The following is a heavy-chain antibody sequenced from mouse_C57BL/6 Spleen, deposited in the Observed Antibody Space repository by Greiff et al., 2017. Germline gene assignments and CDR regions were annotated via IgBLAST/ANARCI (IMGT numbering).Heavy chain of an antibody. CDR2: IYPGDGDT. J-gene: IGHJ4*01. V-gene: IGHV1-82*01. Sequence: QVQLKESGPELVKPGASVKISCKASGYAFSSSWMNWVKQRPGKGLEWIGRIYPGDGDTNYNGKFKGKATLTADKSSSTAYLQLSSLTSEDSAVYFCTSPGTGLCAMDFWGQGTSVTVSS. CDR3: TSPGTGLCAMDF. D-gene: IGHD6-1*01. CDR1: GYAFSSSW.